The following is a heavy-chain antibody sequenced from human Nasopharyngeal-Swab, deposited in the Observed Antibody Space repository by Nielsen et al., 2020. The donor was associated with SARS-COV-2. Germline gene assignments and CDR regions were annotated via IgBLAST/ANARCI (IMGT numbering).Heavy chain of an antibody. CDR1: GGTFSSYA. CDR3: ARDSIVVVTAIPGYFDY. D-gene: IGHD2-21*02. CDR2: IIPIFGTA. J-gene: IGHJ4*02. Sequence: SVKVSCKASGGTFSSYAISWVRPAPGQGLEWMGGIIPIFGTANYAQKFQGRVTITADESTSTAYMELSSLRSEDTAVYYCARDSIVVVTAIPGYFDYWGQGTLVTVSS. V-gene: IGHV1-69*13.